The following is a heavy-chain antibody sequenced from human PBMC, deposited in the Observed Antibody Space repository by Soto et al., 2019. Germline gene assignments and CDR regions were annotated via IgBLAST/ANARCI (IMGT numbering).Heavy chain of an antibody. V-gene: IGHV4-31*03. CDR1: GGSISSGGYY. D-gene: IGHD6-13*01. Sequence: PSETLSLTCTVSGGSISSGGYYWSWIRQHPGKGLEWIGYIYYSGSTYYNPSLKSRVTISVDTSKNQFSLKLSSVTAADTAVYYCARVGSSSWYLYGDYIDYWGQGTLVTVSS. J-gene: IGHJ4*02. CDR3: ARVGSSSWYLYGDYIDY. CDR2: IYYSGST.